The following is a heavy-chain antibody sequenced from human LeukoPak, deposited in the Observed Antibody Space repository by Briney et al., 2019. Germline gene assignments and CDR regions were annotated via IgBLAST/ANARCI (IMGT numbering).Heavy chain of an antibody. CDR2: IYPGDSDT. CDR3: ARTGYSGTYYIDY. V-gene: IGHV5-51*01. D-gene: IGHD1-26*01. Sequence: GESLKISRQGSGYTFTNFWIGWVRQMPGKGLEWMGIIYPGDSDTTYSPSFQGLVTMSADKSINTAYLQWNNLKASDTAIYYCARTGYSGTYYIDYWGQGTLVTVSS. J-gene: IGHJ4*02. CDR1: GYTFTNFW.